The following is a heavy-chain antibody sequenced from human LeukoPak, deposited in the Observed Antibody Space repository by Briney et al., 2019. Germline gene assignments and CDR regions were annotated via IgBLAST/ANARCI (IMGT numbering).Heavy chain of an antibody. J-gene: IGHJ4*02. Sequence: SETLSLTCTVSGGSIRSYYWSWIRQPPGKGLEWIGTIYYSGSTYYKSSLKSRLTISVDSSKNQFSLKMISVTAADTGVYYCARHGNWDPFDYWGQGALVTVSS. CDR2: IYYSGST. V-gene: IGHV4-59*04. CDR3: ARHGNWDPFDY. D-gene: IGHD7-27*01. CDR1: GGSIRSYY.